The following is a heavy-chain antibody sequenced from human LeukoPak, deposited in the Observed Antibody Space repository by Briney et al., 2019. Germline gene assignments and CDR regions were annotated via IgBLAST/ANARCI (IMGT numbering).Heavy chain of an antibody. CDR1: GGSISSGDYY. Sequence: SQTLSLTCTVSGGSISSGDYYWSWIRQPPGKGLEWIGYIYCSGSTYYNPSLKSRVTISVDTSKNQFSLKLSSVTAADTAVYYCARVGAYYYDSSGSTGYFDYWGQGTLVTVSS. CDR2: IYCSGST. V-gene: IGHV4-30-4*01. J-gene: IGHJ4*02. CDR3: ARVGAYYYDSSGSTGYFDY. D-gene: IGHD3-22*01.